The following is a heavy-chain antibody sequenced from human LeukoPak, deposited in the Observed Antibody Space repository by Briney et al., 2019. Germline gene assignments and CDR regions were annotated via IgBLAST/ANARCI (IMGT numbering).Heavy chain of an antibody. CDR1: GGTFGSDA. Sequence: SVKVSCKASGGTFGSDAISWVRQAPGQGLEWMGGIIPIFGTANYAQKFQGRVTITADKSPSTAYMELSSLRSEDTAVYYCVVGYSYGPWYYGMDVWGKGTTVTVSS. D-gene: IGHD5-18*01. CDR2: IIPIFGTA. V-gene: IGHV1-69*06. J-gene: IGHJ6*04. CDR3: VVGYSYGPWYYGMDV.